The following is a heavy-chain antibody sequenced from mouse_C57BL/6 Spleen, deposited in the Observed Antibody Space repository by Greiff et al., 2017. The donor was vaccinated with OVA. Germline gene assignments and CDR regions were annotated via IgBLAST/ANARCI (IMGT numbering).Heavy chain of an antibody. CDR1: GYTFTSYW. V-gene: IGHV1-69*01. D-gene: IGHD2-12*01. CDR3: AILRQGQDY. J-gene: IGHJ2*01. CDR2: IDPSDSYT. Sequence: QVQLKQPGAELVMPGASVKLSCKASGYTFTSYWMHWVKQRPGQGLEWIGEIDPSDSYTNYNQKFKGKSTLTVDKSSSTAYMQLSSLTSEDSAVYYCAILRQGQDYWGQGTTLTVSS.